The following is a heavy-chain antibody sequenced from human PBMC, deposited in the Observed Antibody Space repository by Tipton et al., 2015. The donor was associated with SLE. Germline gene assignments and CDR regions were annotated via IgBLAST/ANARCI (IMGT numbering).Heavy chain of an antibody. CDR3: AGFNWEVDF. CDR2: VYHTGTT. V-gene: IGHV4-38-2*01. Sequence: TLSLTCGVSGYSISTGYYWGWVRQSPGQGLEWFGSVYHTGTTYDNPSLKSRVTISVDTSKNEIYLRLNSVTAADTAVYYCAGFNWEVDFWGQGTLVTVSS. D-gene: IGHD7-27*01. CDR1: GYSISTGYY. J-gene: IGHJ4*02.